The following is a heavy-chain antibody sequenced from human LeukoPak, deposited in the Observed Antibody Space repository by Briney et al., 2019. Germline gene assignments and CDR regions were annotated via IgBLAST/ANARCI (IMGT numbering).Heavy chain of an antibody. Sequence: PSETLSLTCTVSGGSINNGGYYWSWIRQPPGKALEWIGLIYHSGSTYYNPSLKSRVTISVDRSKNQFSLRLSSVTAADTAVYYCARVRYSSPLYYYYYMDVWGKGTTVTVSS. CDR3: ARVRYSSPLYYYYYMDV. CDR2: IYHSGST. CDR1: GGSINNGGYY. V-gene: IGHV4-30-2*01. D-gene: IGHD6-13*01. J-gene: IGHJ6*03.